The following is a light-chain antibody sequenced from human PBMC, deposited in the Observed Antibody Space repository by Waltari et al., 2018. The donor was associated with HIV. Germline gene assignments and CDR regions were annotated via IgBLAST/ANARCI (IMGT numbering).Light chain of an antibody. CDR2: DDS. CDR3: QVWDSSTEHPYV. CDR1: IGSKS. V-gene: IGLV3-21*02. Sequence: SYVLTQPPSLSVAPAQTARITCGRDIGSKSVPWYQQKPGQAPVVVVHDDSDRPSGIPERFSGSKSGNAATLAISRVEAGDEADYYCQVWDSSTEHPYVFGPGTKVTVL. J-gene: IGLJ1*01.